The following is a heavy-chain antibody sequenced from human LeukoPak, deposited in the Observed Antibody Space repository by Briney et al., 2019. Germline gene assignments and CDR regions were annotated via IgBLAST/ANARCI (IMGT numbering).Heavy chain of an antibody. CDR1: GFTVISNY. V-gene: IGHV3-53*01. CDR2: IYIGGST. Sequence: GGSLRLSCAATGFTVISNYMTWVRQAPGKGLEWVSVIYIGGSTDYADSVKGRFTISRDNSKNMVYLQMNSLRAEDTAVYYCARSSSDYYYEFDYWGQGTLVTVSS. D-gene: IGHD3-22*01. J-gene: IGHJ4*02. CDR3: ARSSSDYYYEFDY.